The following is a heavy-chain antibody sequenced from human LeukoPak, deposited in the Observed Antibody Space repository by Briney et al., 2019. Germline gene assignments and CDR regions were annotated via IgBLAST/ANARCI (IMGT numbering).Heavy chain of an antibody. CDR3: ARARTRIRFLEWLPFFDY. D-gene: IGHD3-3*01. J-gene: IGHJ4*02. CDR1: GGSVSSGSYY. Sequence: PSETLSLTCTVSGGSVSSGSYYWSWIRQPPGKGLEWIGYIYYSGSTNYNPSLKSRVTISVDTSKNQFSLKLSSVTAADTAVYYCARARTRIRFLEWLPFFDYWGQGTLVTVSS. CDR2: IYYSGST. V-gene: IGHV4-61*01.